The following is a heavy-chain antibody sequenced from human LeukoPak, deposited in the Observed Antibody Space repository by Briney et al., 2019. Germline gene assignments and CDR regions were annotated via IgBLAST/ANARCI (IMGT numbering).Heavy chain of an antibody. Sequence: ASVKVSCKASGYTFTSYYMHWVRQAPEQGLEWMGIINPSGGSTSYAQKFQGRVTMTRDTSTSTVYMELSSLRSEDTAVYYCAAAIAVAGATSPLVYWGQGTLVTVSS. V-gene: IGHV1-46*01. CDR3: AAAIAVAGATSPLVY. CDR1: GYTFTSYY. CDR2: INPSGGST. D-gene: IGHD6-19*01. J-gene: IGHJ4*02.